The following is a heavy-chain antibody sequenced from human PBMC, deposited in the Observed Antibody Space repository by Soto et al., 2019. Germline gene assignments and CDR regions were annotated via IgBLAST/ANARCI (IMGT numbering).Heavy chain of an antibody. CDR1: GGSISSGGYY. J-gene: IGHJ6*03. Sequence: SETLSLTCTVSGGSISSGGYYWSWIRQHPGKGLEWIEYIYYSGSTYYNPSLKSRVTISVDTSKKQFSLKLSSVTAADTAVYYCAREGRSYIVVVPAAPSHYYYYYIDVWGKGTTVTVSS. CDR2: IYYSGST. CDR3: AREGRSYIVVVPAAPSHYYYYYIDV. D-gene: IGHD2-2*01. V-gene: IGHV4-31*03.